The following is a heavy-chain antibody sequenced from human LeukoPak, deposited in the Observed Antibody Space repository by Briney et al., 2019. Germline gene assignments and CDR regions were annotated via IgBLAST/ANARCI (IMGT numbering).Heavy chain of an antibody. CDR1: GYSFTTYW. Sequence: GESLKISCKASGYSFTTYWIAWVRQMPGKGLEWMGMIYPGDSDTRYSPSFQGQITISVDKSISIAYLQWSSLKASDTAMYYCARLKVMYAFDIWGQGTMVTVSS. V-gene: IGHV5-51*01. D-gene: IGHD3-16*01. CDR2: IYPGDSDT. J-gene: IGHJ3*02. CDR3: ARLKVMYAFDI.